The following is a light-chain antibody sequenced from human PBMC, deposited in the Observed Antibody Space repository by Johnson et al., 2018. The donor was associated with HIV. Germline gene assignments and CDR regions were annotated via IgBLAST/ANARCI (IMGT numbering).Light chain of an antibody. J-gene: IGLJ1*01. Sequence: QAVLTQPPSVSAAPGQRVSISCSGSSSNIGNNYVSWYQQVPGTAPKLLIYDNNRRPSGIPDRFSGSKSGTSATLGITGLQTGDDADYYCGTWDSSLSVYVVGTGTEVTV. CDR1: SSNIGNNY. CDR2: DNN. CDR3: GTWDSSLSVYV. V-gene: IGLV1-51*01.